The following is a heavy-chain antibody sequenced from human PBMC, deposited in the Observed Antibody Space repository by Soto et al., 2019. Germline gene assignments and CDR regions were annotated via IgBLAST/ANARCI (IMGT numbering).Heavy chain of an antibody. Sequence: QVQLVQSGAEVKKPGASVKVSCKASGYTFTSYGISWVRQAPGQGLEWMGWISAYNGNTNYAQKLQGRVTMTTDTSTSTAYMELRSLRSDDTAVYYCARDKGNYYDSSGYLYYFDYWGQGTLVTVSS. CDR3: ARDKGNYYDSSGYLYYFDY. V-gene: IGHV1-18*01. CDR2: ISAYNGNT. CDR1: GYTFTSYG. J-gene: IGHJ4*02. D-gene: IGHD3-22*01.